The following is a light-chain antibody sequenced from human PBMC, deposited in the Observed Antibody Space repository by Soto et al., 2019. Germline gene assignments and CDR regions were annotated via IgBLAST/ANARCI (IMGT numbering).Light chain of an antibody. V-gene: IGKV1-39*01. CDR3: QQSFTTPCT. Sequence: DIQMTQSPSSLSASVGDRVTITCRASQRINTYLNWYQQKSGKAPKLLLFAASTLQSGVPSRFSGSGSGTDFTLPISSLQREDFATYYYQQSFTTPCTFGQGTKLEIE. J-gene: IGKJ2*01. CDR2: AAS. CDR1: QRINTY.